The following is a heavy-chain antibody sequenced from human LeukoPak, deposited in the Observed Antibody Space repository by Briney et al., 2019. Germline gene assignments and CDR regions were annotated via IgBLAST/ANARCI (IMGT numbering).Heavy chain of an antibody. CDR1: GFTFRSYA. CDR2: ISGSGGST. Sequence: GGSLRLSCPASGFTFRSYAMSWVRQAPGKGLEWVSAISGSGGSTSYADAVKGRFTISRDNSKNTLSLQMNSLRAEDTAVYYCATLWFGELGLYWGQGTLVSVSS. J-gene: IGHJ4*02. CDR3: ATLWFGELGLY. D-gene: IGHD3-10*01. V-gene: IGHV3-23*01.